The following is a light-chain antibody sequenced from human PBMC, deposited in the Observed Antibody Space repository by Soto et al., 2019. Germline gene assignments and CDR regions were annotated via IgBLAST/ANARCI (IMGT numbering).Light chain of an antibody. CDR1: QSVSSN. V-gene: IGKV3-15*01. Sequence: EIVMTQSPATLSVSQGERATLSCRASQSVSSNLAWYQQKPGQAPRLRIYGASTRATGIPARFSGSGSGTEFTLTISSLQSEDFAVYYCQQYNNWPLTFGGGTKVEIK. CDR2: GAS. J-gene: IGKJ4*01. CDR3: QQYNNWPLT.